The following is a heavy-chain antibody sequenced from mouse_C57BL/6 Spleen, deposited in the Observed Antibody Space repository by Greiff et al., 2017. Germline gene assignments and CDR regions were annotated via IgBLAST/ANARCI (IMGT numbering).Heavy chain of an antibody. D-gene: IGHD2-5*01. V-gene: IGHV14-4*01. J-gene: IGHJ3*01. Sequence: VQLQQSGAELVRPGASVKLSCTASGFNIEDDYMHWVKQRPEQGLEWIGWIDPEDGDTEYASKFQGKATITADTSSNTAYLQLSSLTSEDTAVYYCTTPYSNSFAYWGQGTLVTVSA. CDR2: IDPEDGDT. CDR3: TTPYSNSFAY. CDR1: GFNIEDDY.